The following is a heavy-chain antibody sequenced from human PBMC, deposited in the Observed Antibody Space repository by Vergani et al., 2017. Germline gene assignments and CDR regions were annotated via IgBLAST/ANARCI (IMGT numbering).Heavy chain of an antibody. V-gene: IGHV4-34*01. Sequence: QAQLQQWGAGLLKPSETLSLTCAIYGGSFTDYWWTWIRQPPGKGLEWIGEIRHDGITHYSPSLKSRVTISIDTSTHQFSLNLRSVTAADTAVYYCAREGYCTNGVCFTLFDVWGQGALVTVSS. CDR3: AREGYCTNGVCFTLFDV. CDR2: IRHDGIT. D-gene: IGHD2-8*01. J-gene: IGHJ4*02. CDR1: GGSFTDYW.